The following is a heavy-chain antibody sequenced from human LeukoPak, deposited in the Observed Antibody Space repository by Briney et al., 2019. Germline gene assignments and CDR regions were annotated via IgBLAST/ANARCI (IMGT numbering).Heavy chain of an antibody. J-gene: IGHJ4*02. CDR3: ARVGYSYGLDY. CDR1: GFTFSSYE. V-gene: IGHV3-48*03. Sequence: GGSLRLSGAASGFTFSSYEMNWVRQAPGKGLEWVSYISSSGSTIYYADSVKGRFTISRDNAKNSLYLQMNSLRAEDTAVYYCARVGYSYGLDYWGQGTLVTVSS. D-gene: IGHD5-18*01. CDR2: ISSSGSTI.